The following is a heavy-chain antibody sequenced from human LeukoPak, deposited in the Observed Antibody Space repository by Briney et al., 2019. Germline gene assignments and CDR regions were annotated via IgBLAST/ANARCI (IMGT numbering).Heavy chain of an antibody. J-gene: IGHJ4*02. D-gene: IGHD3-10*01. V-gene: IGHV3-48*01. Sequence: GGSLRLSCAASGFTFSSYSMNWVRQAPGKGLEWVSYISSSSSSTIYYADSVKGRFTISRDNAKNSLYLQMNSLRAEDTAVYYCARVSSGSGSYRTLLSYWGQGTLVTVSS. CDR2: ISSSSSSTI. CDR3: ARVSSGSGSYRTLLSY. CDR1: GFTFSSYS.